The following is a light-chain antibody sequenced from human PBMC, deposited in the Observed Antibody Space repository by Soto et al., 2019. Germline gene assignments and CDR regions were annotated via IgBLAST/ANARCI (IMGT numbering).Light chain of an antibody. CDR3: HQYGRSPIYT. CDR2: GAS. V-gene: IGKV3-20*01. CDR1: QTVTSNY. Sequence: EIVLTQSPDTLSLSPGATAILSCRASQTVTSNYLAWFQQKPGQAPRLLIYGASSRATGIPDRFSGSGSGTDFTLTISRLEPEDYAVYYCHQYGRSPIYTFGPGTKVDIK. J-gene: IGKJ3*01.